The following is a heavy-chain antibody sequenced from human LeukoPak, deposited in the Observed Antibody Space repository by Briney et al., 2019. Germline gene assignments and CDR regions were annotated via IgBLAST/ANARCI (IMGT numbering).Heavy chain of an antibody. J-gene: IGHJ4*02. CDR1: GDSISISTW. Sequence: PSGTLSLTCAVSGDSISISTWWTWVRPFPGRGLEWIGEIYHSGSTNYNPSLKSRVTMSWDKSKNHFSLKLTSVTAADTAMYYCARDSSGYCDYWGQGTLVTVSS. V-gene: IGHV4-4*02. CDR3: ARDSSGYCDY. D-gene: IGHD3-22*01. CDR2: IYHSGST.